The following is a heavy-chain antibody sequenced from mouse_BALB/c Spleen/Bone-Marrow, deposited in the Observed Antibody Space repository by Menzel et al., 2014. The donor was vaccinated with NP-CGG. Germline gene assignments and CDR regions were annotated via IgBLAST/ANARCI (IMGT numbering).Heavy chain of an antibody. CDR2: INPDSSTI. CDR1: GFDFSRYW. J-gene: IGHJ2*01. Sequence: EVKLMESGGGLVQPGGSLKLSCAASGFDFSRYWMSWARQAPGKGLEWIGEINPDSSTINYTPSLKDKFIISRDNAKNTLYLQMSKVRSEDTALYHCARNGYYGYSDYWGQGTTLTVSS. V-gene: IGHV4-1*02. CDR3: ARNGYYGYSDY. D-gene: IGHD2-1*01.